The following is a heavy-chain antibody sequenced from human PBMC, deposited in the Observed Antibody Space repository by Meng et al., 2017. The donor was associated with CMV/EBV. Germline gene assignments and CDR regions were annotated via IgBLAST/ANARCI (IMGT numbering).Heavy chain of an antibody. CDR1: GYTFPSYG. Sequence: QAHWLEFGDELKRAGASVKFSCKASGYTFPSYGISWVRQAPGHGLGWMGWISAYNGNPNSAQKLQGRVTMTTDTSTSTAYMELRSLRSDDTAVYYCARGGASSGYDLIDYWGQGTLVTVSS. CDR2: ISAYNGNP. V-gene: IGHV1-18*01. D-gene: IGHD5-12*01. J-gene: IGHJ4*02. CDR3: ARGGASSGYDLIDY.